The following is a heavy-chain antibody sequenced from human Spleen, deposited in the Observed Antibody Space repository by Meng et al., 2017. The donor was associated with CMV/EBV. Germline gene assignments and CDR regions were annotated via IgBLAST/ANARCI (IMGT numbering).Heavy chain of an antibody. J-gene: IGHJ4*02. V-gene: IGHV1-2*02. Sequence: KASGYTFTGYYMHWVRQAPGQGLEWMGWINPNSGGTNYAQKFQGRVTMTRDTSISTAYMELSRLRSDDTAVYYCARDDSEAVAGTGYWGQGTLVTVSS. D-gene: IGHD6-19*01. CDR2: INPNSGGT. CDR3: ARDDSEAVAGTGY. CDR1: GYTFTGYY.